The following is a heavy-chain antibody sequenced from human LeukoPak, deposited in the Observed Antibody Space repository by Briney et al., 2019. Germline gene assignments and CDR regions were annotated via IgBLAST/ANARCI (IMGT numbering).Heavy chain of an antibody. CDR2: IYYSGST. Sequence: SETLSLTCTVSGGSISSYYWSWLRQPPGKGLEWIGYIYYSGSTNYNPSLKSRVTISVDTSKNQFSLKLSSVTAADTAVYYCARDSPGTDYFDYWGQGTLVTVSS. CDR3: ARDSPGTDYFDY. V-gene: IGHV4-59*12. CDR1: GGSISSYY. D-gene: IGHD1-14*01. J-gene: IGHJ4*02.